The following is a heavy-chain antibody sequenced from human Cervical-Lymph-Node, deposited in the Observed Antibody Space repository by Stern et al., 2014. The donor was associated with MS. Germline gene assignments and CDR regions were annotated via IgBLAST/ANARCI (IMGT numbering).Heavy chain of an antibody. CDR2: ISPHNGDT. V-gene: IGHV1-18*01. CDR3: ARKGYSSGWSGYFDY. Sequence: VQLVQSGAEVKKPGASVKISCKPSGYTFASYGLSWVRQAPGQGFEWMGWISPHNGDTNYAETLQGRVTMTTDTSTNTAYMELRSLRSDDTAVYYCARKGYSSGWSGYFDYWGRGTAVTVSS. D-gene: IGHD6-19*01. CDR1: GYTFASYG. J-gene: IGHJ4*02.